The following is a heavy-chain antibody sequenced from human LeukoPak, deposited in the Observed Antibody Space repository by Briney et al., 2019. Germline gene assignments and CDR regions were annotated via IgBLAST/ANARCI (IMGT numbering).Heavy chain of an antibody. CDR2: IYYSGST. J-gene: IGHJ4*02. D-gene: IGHD3-22*01. Sequence: PSETLSLTCTVSGGSISSSSYYWGWIRQPPGKGLEWIGSIYYSGSTYYNPSLKSRVTISVDTSKNQFSLKLSSVTAADTAVYYCASLHTYYYDSSGYYRTPYVDYWGQGTLVTVSS. CDR1: GGSISSSSYY. V-gene: IGHV4-39*07. CDR3: ASLHTYYYDSSGYYRTPYVDY.